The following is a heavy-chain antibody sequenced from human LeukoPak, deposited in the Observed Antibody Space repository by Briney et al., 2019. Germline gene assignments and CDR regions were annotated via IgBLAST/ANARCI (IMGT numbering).Heavy chain of an antibody. Sequence: GGSLRLSCAASGFTFSSYAMHWVRQAPGKGLEGVAVISYDGSNKYYADSVKGRFTISRDNSKNTLHLQMNSLRAEDTAVYYCARSRSYYPADYWGQGTPVTVSS. CDR2: ISYDGSNK. CDR1: GFTFSSYA. D-gene: IGHD1-26*01. V-gene: IGHV3-30-3*01. CDR3: ARSRSYYPADY. J-gene: IGHJ4*02.